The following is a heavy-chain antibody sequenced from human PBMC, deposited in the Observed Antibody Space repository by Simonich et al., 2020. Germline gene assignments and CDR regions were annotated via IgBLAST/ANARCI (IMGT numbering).Heavy chain of an antibody. CDR2: ISYDESNK. Sequence: QVQLVESGGGVVQPGRSLRLSCAASGFTFSSYAMHWVRQAPGKGLEWVAVISYDESNKHYADSVKGRFTISRDNSKNTLYLQMNSLRAEDTAVYYCARELSKNGEAAAGYYFDYWGQGTLVTVSS. CDR3: ARELSKNGEAAAGYYFDY. D-gene: IGHD6-13*01. J-gene: IGHJ4*02. V-gene: IGHV3-30*07. CDR1: GFTFSSYA.